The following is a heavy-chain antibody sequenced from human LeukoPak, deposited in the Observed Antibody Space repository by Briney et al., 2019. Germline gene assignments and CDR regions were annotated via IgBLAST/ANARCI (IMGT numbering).Heavy chain of an antibody. CDR3: ARGPMTTVTTSWYFDL. CDR2: IYYSGST. CDR1: GGSLSSYY. V-gene: IGHV4-59*01. J-gene: IGHJ2*01. Sequence: SETLSLTCTVSGGSLSSYYWSWIRQPPGKGLEWIGYIYYSGSTNYNPSLKSRVTISVDTSKNQFSLWLSSVTAADTAVYYCARGPMTTVTTSWYFDLWGRGTLVTVSS. D-gene: IGHD4-17*01.